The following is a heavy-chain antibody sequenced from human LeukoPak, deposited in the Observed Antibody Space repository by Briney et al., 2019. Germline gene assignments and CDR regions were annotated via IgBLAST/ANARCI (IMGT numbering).Heavy chain of an antibody. J-gene: IGHJ3*02. D-gene: IGHD3-10*01. Sequence: GASVKLSCKASGGTFSSYAISWVRQAPGQGLEWMGGIIPIFGTANYAQKFQGRVTITADESTSTAYMELSSLRSEDTAVYYCARGYGLWGSGSHDAFDIWGQGTMVTVSS. CDR2: IIPIFGTA. CDR3: ARGYGLWGSGSHDAFDI. V-gene: IGHV1-69*01. CDR1: GGTFSSYA.